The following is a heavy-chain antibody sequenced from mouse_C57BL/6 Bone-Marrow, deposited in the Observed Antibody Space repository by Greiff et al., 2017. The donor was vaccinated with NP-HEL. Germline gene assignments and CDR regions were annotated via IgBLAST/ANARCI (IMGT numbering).Heavy chain of an antibody. V-gene: IGHV1-50*01. D-gene: IGHD2-4*01. CDR1: GYTFTSYW. CDR2: IDPSDSYT. J-gene: IGHJ1*03. Sequence: QVQLQQPGAELVKPGASVKLSCKASGYTFTSYWMQWVKQRPGQGLEWIGEIDPSDSYTNYNQKFKGKATLTVDTSSSTAYMQLSSLTSEDSAVYYCARGNYDCFYWYFDGWGTGTTVTVSS. CDR3: ARGNYDCFYWYFDG.